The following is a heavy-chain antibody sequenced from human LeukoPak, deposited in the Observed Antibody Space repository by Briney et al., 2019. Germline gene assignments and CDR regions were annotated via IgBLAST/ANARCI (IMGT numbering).Heavy chain of an antibody. J-gene: IGHJ4*02. D-gene: IGHD2-2*01. CDR2: INPNSGGT. V-gene: IGHV1-2*02. CDR3: ARSGYCSSTSCYAPDY. Sequence: GASVKVSCKASGYTFTGNYMRWVRQAPGQGLEWMGWINPNSGGTNYAQKFQGRVTMTRDTSISTAYMELSRLRSDDTAVYYCARSGYCSSTSCYAPDYWGQGTLVTVSS. CDR1: GYTFTGNY.